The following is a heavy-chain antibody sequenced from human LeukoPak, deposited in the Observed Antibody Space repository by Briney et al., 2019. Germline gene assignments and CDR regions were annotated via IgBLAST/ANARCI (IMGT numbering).Heavy chain of an antibody. CDR1: GFTFSSRDW. J-gene: IGHJ4*02. D-gene: IGHD3-16*01. V-gene: IGHV3-7*01. CDR3: ASGYGEIDY. CDR2: IKQDGSEK. Sequence: GGSLRLSCVASGFTFSSRDWMTWVRQAPGKGLEWVANIKQDGSEKNYVDSVKGRFTISRDNAKNSVDLQMNSLRVEDTAVYYCASGYGEIDYWGQGTLVTVSS.